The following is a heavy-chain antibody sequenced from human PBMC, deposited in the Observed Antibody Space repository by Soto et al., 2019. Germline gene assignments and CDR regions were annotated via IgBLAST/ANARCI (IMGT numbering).Heavy chain of an antibody. CDR1: DVACGDSD. CDR3: SRLGRATRPEQSFDI. D-gene: IGHD5-12*01. J-gene: IGHJ3*02. Sequence: RISCTASDVACGDSDLTWFRQAPGTGLEWVGYITSKRYGGTPRYAESVEGRLTIYRDDFTNIAYLQMNSLRSEDSAVYYCSRLGRATRPEQSFDIWGRGTMVNVSS. V-gene: IGHV3-49*03. CDR2: ITSKRYGGTP.